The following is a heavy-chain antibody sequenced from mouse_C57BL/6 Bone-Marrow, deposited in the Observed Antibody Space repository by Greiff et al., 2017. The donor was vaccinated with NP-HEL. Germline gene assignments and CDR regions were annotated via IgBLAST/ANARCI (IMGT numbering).Heavy chain of an antibody. CDR1: GFTFSSYA. V-gene: IGHV5-4*01. J-gene: IGHJ4*01. Sequence: EVQVVESGGGLVKPGGSLKLSCAASGFTFSSYAMSWVRQTPEKRLEWVATISDGGSYTYYPDNVKGRFTISRDNAKNNLYLQMSHLKSEDTAMYYCARPLHYYGSSPYAMDYWGQGTSVTVSS. D-gene: IGHD1-1*01. CDR2: ISDGGSYT. CDR3: ARPLHYYGSSPYAMDY.